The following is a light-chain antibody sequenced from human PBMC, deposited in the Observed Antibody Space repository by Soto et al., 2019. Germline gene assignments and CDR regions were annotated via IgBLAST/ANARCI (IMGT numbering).Light chain of an antibody. Sequence: DIQMTQSPSSLSASVGDRVTITCLASQDISIYLNWYQQKHGKAPKLLIYDTSTLGAGVPARFSGRGSGPVFILPLNNLEPKGLARYYCQQYDNVAWTFGGGTKVEVK. CDR3: QQYDNVAWT. CDR2: DTS. J-gene: IGKJ4*01. CDR1: QDISIY. V-gene: IGKV1-33*01.